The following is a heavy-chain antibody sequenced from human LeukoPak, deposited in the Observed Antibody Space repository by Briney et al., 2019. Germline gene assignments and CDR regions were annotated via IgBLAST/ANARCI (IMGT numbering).Heavy chain of an antibody. V-gene: IGHV4-59*01. CDR2: IYYSGST. CDR1: GGSISSYY. CDR3: AREEIRSWFDP. J-gene: IGHJ5*02. D-gene: IGHD5-24*01. Sequence: RSSETLSLTCTVSGGSISSYYWSWIRQPPGKGLEWIGYIYYSGSTNYNPSLKSRVTISVDTSKNQFSLKLSSVTAADTAVYYCAREEIRSWFDPWGQGTPVTVSS.